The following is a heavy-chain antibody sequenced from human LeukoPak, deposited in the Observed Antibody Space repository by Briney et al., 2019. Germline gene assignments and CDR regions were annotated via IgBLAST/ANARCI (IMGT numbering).Heavy chain of an antibody. CDR1: GSTFTSYW. V-gene: IGHV5-51*01. CDR3: ARGPIVDTAMARYPFDY. J-gene: IGHJ4*02. CDR2: INPGDSDT. D-gene: IGHD5-18*01. Sequence: LGGSRQISCKGSGSTFTSYWIGGGRQLPGKGGGGMGIINPGDSDTRYSPSFQGQVTLSAKKYNRTAYLQWSSLKASDTAMYYCARGPIVDTAMARYPFDYWGQGTLVTVSS.